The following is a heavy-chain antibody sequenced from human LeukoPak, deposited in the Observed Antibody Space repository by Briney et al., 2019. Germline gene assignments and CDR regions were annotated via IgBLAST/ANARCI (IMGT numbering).Heavy chain of an antibody. CDR3: ARELYSSGYHDAFDI. Sequence: SETLSLTCAVYGGSFSGYYWSWIRQPPGKGLEWSGEINHSGSTNYNPSLKSRVTISVDTSKNQFSLKLSSVTAADTAVYYCARELYSSGYHDAFDIWGQGTMVTVSS. CDR2: INHSGST. D-gene: IGHD3-22*01. J-gene: IGHJ3*02. V-gene: IGHV4-34*01. CDR1: GGSFSGYY.